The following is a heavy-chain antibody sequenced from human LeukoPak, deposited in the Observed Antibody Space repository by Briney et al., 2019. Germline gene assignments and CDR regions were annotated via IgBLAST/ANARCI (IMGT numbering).Heavy chain of an antibody. CDR2: IGGTGGIT. D-gene: IGHD1-1*01. J-gene: IGHJ4*02. Sequence: GGSLRLSCAATGFTFSSYAMTWVRQAPGMGLEWVSAIGGTGGITYYADFVEGRFTISRDNSKNTLFLQMNSLRVEDTAVYYCAKGTSQQSLNYWGQGTLVSVSS. V-gene: IGHV3-23*01. CDR1: GFTFSSYA. CDR3: AKGTSQQSLNY.